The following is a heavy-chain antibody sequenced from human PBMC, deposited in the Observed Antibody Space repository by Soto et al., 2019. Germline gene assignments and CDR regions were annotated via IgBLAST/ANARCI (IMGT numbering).Heavy chain of an antibody. J-gene: IGHJ5*02. D-gene: IGHD6-13*01. CDR2: IYTSGST. CDR1: GGSISSYY. CDR3: ARAKSPAAAGRFDP. Sequence: TVSGGSISSYYWSWIRQPAGKGLEWIGRIYTSGSTNYNPSLKSRVTMSVDTSKNQFSLKLSSVTAADTAVYYCARAKSPAAAGRFDPWGQGTLVTVSS. V-gene: IGHV4-4*07.